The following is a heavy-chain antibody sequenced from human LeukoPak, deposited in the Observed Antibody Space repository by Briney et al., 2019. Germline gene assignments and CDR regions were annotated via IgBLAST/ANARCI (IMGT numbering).Heavy chain of an antibody. CDR2: IIPIFGTA. Sequence: SVRVSCKASGGTFSSYAISWVRQAPGQGLEWMGGIIPIFGTANYAQKFQGRVTITADESTSTAYMELSSLRSEDTAVYYCARMGAGITIFGVVIPTYYYYGMDVWGQGTTVTVSS. J-gene: IGHJ6*02. CDR1: GGTFSSYA. D-gene: IGHD3-3*01. V-gene: IGHV1-69*13. CDR3: ARMGAGITIFGVVIPTYYYYGMDV.